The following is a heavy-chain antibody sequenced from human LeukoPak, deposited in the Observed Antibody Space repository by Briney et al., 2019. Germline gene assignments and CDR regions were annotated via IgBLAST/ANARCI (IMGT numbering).Heavy chain of an antibody. D-gene: IGHD3-10*01. CDR1: GGSISSGGYY. CDR2: IYYSGST. CDR3: ARHNSGAGSILGN. J-gene: IGHJ1*01. V-gene: IGHV4-31*03. Sequence: SETLSLTCTVSGGSISSGGYYWSWIRQHPGKGLEWIGYIYYSGSTYYNPSLKSRVTMSVDTSKNQFSLKLNSVTAADTAVYYCARHNSGAGSILGNWGQGTLVTVSS.